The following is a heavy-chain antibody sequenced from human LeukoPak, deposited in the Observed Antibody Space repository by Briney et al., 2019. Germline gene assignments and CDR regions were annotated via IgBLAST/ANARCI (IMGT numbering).Heavy chain of an antibody. D-gene: IGHD4-17*01. V-gene: IGHV3-23*01. CDR3: AKRTTVFFDQWYFDL. CDR1: GFTFSSYA. J-gene: IGHJ2*01. Sequence: PGGSLRLSCAASGFTFSSYAMSWVRQAPGKGLEWVSAISGSGGSTYYADSVKGRFTISRDNSKNTLYLQMNSLRAEDTAVYYCAKRTTVFFDQWYFDLWGRGTLVTVSS. CDR2: ISGSGGST.